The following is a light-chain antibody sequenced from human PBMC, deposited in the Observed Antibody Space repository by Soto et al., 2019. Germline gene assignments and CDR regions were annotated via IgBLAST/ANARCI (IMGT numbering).Light chain of an antibody. Sequence: QAVVTQPPSVSGAPGQRVTISCTGSNSNIGADYEVHWYQQFPGTAPKLLISNNTNRPSGVPDRFSGSRSGTSASLAITGLQSEDEADYYCQSFDSSLTGPILGVGTKVTVL. V-gene: IGLV1-40*01. CDR1: NSNIGADYE. CDR3: QSFDSSLTGPI. CDR2: NNT. J-gene: IGLJ2*01.